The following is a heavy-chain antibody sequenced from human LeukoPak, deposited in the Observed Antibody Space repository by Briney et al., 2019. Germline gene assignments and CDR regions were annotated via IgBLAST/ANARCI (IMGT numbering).Heavy chain of an antibody. V-gene: IGHV3-74*01. D-gene: IGHD1-1*01. Sequence: GGSLRLSCAASGFTFSNYWMHWVRQAPGKGLVWVSRIHSDGSSTTSADSVKGRFTISRDNAENTLYLQMNSLRAEDTAVYFCARGNAHAFDVWGQGTMVTVSS. CDR1: GFTFSNYW. CDR3: ARGNAHAFDV. CDR2: IHSDGSST. J-gene: IGHJ3*01.